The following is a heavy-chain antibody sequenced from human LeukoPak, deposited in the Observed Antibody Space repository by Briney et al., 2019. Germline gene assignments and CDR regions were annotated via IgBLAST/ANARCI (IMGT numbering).Heavy chain of an antibody. CDR2: FEPSESYT. D-gene: IGHD3-16*02. CDR1: GYTFTTYW. J-gene: IGHJ4*02. CDR3: ARVIHLGELSLYDF. Sequence: GEPLKISGQGSGYTFTTYWITWVRQMPGKGLEWMGRFEPSESYTNYTPSFQGHVTISADKSISTAYLQWRSLKAWDTAMYYCARVIHLGELSLYDFWGQGTLVTVSS. V-gene: IGHV5-10-1*01.